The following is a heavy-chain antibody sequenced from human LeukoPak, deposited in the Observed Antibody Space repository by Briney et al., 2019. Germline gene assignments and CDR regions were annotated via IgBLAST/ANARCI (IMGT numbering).Heavy chain of an antibody. D-gene: IGHD5-12*01. CDR3: ARVVATPVGWFDP. J-gene: IGHJ5*02. CDR1: GGTFSSYA. V-gene: IGHV1-69*05. Sequence: SVKVSCKASGGTFSSYAISWVRQAPGQGLEWMGGIIPIFGTANYAQKFQGRVTITTDESTSTAYMELSSLRSEDTAVYYCARVVATPVGWFDPWGQGTLVTVSS. CDR2: IIPIFGTA.